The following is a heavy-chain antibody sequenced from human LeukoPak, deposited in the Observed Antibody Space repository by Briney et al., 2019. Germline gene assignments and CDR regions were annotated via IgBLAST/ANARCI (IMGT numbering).Heavy chain of an antibody. CDR3: ARVTGLSVGYMDV. CDR2: IYYSGST. D-gene: IGHD5/OR15-5a*01. CDR1: GGSISSGGYY. Sequence: PSQTLSLTCTVSGGSISSGGYYWSWIRQHPGQGLEWIGYIYYSGSTYYNPSLKSRVTISVDTSKNQFSLKLSSVTAADTAVYYCARVTGLSVGYMDVWGKGTTVTVSS. J-gene: IGHJ6*03. V-gene: IGHV4-31*03.